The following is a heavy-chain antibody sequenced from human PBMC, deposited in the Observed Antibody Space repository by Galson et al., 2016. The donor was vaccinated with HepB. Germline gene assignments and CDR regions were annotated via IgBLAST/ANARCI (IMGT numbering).Heavy chain of an antibody. J-gene: IGHJ6*02. CDR1: GFTFNNYN. D-gene: IGHD1/OR15-1a*01. Sequence: SLRLSCAASGFTFNNYNMNWVRQAPGKGLEWVSSISSSGTYIYYADSVKGRFTISRDNAKNSLYVQMNSLRAEDTAVYYRARAVNKRPAGGMDVWGQGTTVTVSS. CDR2: ISSSGTYI. CDR3: ARAVNKRPAGGMDV. V-gene: IGHV3-21*01.